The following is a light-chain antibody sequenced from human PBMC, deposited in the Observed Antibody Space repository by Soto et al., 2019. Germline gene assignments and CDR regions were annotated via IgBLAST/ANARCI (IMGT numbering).Light chain of an antibody. CDR3: QQYGSSPPLT. Sequence: VLTQSPSTLSLSPGERATLSCRASQSVTINYLAWYQQKPGQAPRLLVYGASTRATGIPDRFSGSGSGTDFTLTISRLEPEDFAVYYCQQYGSSPPLTFGGGTKVDIK. J-gene: IGKJ4*01. V-gene: IGKV3-20*01. CDR2: GAS. CDR1: QSVTINY.